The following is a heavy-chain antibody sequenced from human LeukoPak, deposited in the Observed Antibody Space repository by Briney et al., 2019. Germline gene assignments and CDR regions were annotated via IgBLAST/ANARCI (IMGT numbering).Heavy chain of an antibody. V-gene: IGHV1-18*01. Sequence: ASVKVSCKASGYTFTSYGINWVRQAPGQGLEWMGWISPYNGNTNYAQKLQGRVTMTTDTSTSTAYMEMRSLRSEDTAVCYCARRRSSSWYPDYWGQGTLATVSS. CDR3: ARRRSSSWYPDY. J-gene: IGHJ4*02. D-gene: IGHD6-13*01. CDR1: GYTFTSYG. CDR2: ISPYNGNT.